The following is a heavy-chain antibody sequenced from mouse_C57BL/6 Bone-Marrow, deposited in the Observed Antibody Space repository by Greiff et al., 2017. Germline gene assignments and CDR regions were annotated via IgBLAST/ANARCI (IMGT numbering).Heavy chain of an antibody. CDR2: INPSTGGT. Sequence: VQLQQSVPALFPPFSSFNISFKASGYSFTGYYMNWVKQSPEKSLEWIGEINPSTGGTTYNQKFKAKATLTVDKSSSTAYMQLKSLTSEDSAVYYCARWGYGYVDYWGQGTTLTVSS. CDR3: ARWGYGYVDY. D-gene: IGHD2-10*02. J-gene: IGHJ2*01. V-gene: IGHV1-42*01. CDR1: GYSFTGYY.